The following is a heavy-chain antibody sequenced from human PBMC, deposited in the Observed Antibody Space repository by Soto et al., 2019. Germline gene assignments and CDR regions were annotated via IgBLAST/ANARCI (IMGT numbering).Heavy chain of an antibody. J-gene: IGHJ6*02. CDR3: AKERVAAAGLNYYYYGMDV. CDR1: GFTFSSYG. D-gene: IGHD6-13*01. CDR2: ISYDGSNK. V-gene: IGHV3-30*18. Sequence: QVQLVESGGGVVQPGRSLRLSCAASGFTFSSYGMHWVRQAPGKGLEWVAVISYDGSNKYYADSVKGRFTISRDNSKNPPDLQMNSLRAEDTAVYYCAKERVAAAGLNYYYYGMDVWGQGTTVTVSS.